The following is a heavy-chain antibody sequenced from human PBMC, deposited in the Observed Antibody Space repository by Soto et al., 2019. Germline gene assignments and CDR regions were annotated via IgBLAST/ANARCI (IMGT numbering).Heavy chain of an antibody. CDR3: AKDQRQLLSTYGMDV. CDR2: ISYDGSNK. J-gene: IGHJ6*02. CDR1: GFTFSSYG. D-gene: IGHD6-19*01. V-gene: IGHV3-30*18. Sequence: QVQLVESGGGVVQPGRSLRLSCAASGFTFSSYGMHWVRQAPGKGLEWVAVISYDGSNKYYADSVKGRFTISRDNSKNTLYLQMNSLRAEDTAVYYCAKDQRQLLSTYGMDVWGQGTTVTVSS.